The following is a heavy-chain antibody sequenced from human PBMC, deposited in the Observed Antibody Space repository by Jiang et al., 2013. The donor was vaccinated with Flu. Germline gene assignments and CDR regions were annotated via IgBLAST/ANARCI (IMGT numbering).Heavy chain of an antibody. V-gene: IGHV3-23*01. J-gene: IGHJ6*02. CDR2: ISGSGGST. CDR3: AKEVVPAASNYYYYGMDV. D-gene: IGHD2-2*01. Sequence: RLSCAASGFTFSSYAMSWVRQAPGKGLEWVSAISGSGGSTYYADSVKGRFTISRDNSKNTLYLQMNSLRAEDTAVYYCAKEVVPAASNYYYYGMDVWGQGTTVTVSS. CDR1: GFTFSSYA.